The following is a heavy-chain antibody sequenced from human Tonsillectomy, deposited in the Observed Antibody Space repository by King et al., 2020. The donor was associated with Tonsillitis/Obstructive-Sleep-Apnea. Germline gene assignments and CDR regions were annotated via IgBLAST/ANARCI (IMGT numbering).Heavy chain of an antibody. J-gene: IGHJ1*01. CDR2: IVGSGDIT. Sequence: VQLLESGGGLVQPGGSLRLSCAASGFTFSSYSMTWVRQAPGKGLEWGAAIVGSGDITHHADSVKGGFTISRDNSKNTLYLQMNGLRAEDTALYYCAKYLVSTTPYFQDWGQGTLVTVSS. CDR1: GFTFSSYS. V-gene: IGHV3-23*01. CDR3: AKYLVSTTPYFQD. D-gene: IGHD5/OR15-5a*01.